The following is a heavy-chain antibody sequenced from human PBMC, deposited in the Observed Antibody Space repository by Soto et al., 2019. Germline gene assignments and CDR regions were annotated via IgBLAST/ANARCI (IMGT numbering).Heavy chain of an antibody. V-gene: IGHV1-8*01. Sequence: ASVKVSCKASGYTFTSYDINWVRQATGQGLEWMGWMNPNSGNTDYAQKFQGRVTMTRNTSISTAYMELSSLRSEDTAVYYCARGDWNYYYYGMDVWGQGTTVTVSS. J-gene: IGHJ6*02. D-gene: IGHD3-9*01. CDR1: GYTFTSYD. CDR2: MNPNSGNT. CDR3: ARGDWNYYYYGMDV.